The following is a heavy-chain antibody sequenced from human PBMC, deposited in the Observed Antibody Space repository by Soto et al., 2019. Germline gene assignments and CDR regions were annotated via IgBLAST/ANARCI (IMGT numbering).Heavy chain of an antibody. CDR1: GGSISSSNW. D-gene: IGHD3-3*02. CDR2: IYHTGST. J-gene: IGHJ3*02. V-gene: IGHV4-4*01. Sequence: QVQLQESGPGLVKPSGTLSLTCAVSGGSISSSNWWSWVRQPPGKGLEWIGEIYHTGSTNYNPSLKSRVTISVDKSKNHVSLKLSSVAAADTTAVYCCARVLGNDGFDIGGQGTMVTVSS. CDR3: ARVLGNDGFDI.